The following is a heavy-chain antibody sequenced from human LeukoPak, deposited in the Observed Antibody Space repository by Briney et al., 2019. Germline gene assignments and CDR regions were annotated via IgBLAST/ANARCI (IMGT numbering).Heavy chain of an antibody. CDR3: AKGYYDSSGHYSAARLSWFDP. V-gene: IGHV3-48*01. CDR2: IGGSGSTI. J-gene: IGHJ5*02. D-gene: IGHD3-22*01. Sequence: GGSLRLSCAASGFTFSSYSMNWVCQAPGKGLEGVAHIGGSGSTIYYADSAKGRFTISRDNSKTTLYLQMNSLRAEDTAVYYCAKGYYDSSGHYSAARLSWFDPWGQGTLVIVSS. CDR1: GFTFSSYS.